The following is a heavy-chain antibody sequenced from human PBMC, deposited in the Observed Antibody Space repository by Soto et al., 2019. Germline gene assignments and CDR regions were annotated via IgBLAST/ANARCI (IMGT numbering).Heavy chain of an antibody. CDR2: ILPIFGTA. CDR3: AENAVPGDFRSGGWFAY. V-gene: IGHV1-69*01. J-gene: IGHJ4*02. D-gene: IGHD3-3*01. CDR1: GGTFSSYA. Sequence: QVQLVQSGAAVKKPGSSVKVSCKASGGTFSSYAISWVRQAPGQGLEWMGGILPIFGTANYAQKFQGSVTIAADEATSTAYRELSSLRSEDTAVYYCAENAVPGDFRSGGWFAYRGQGTLVTVSS.